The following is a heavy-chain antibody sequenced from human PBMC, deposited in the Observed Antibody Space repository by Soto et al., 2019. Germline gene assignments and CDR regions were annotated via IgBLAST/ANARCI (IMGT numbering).Heavy chain of an antibody. CDR1: GFTFSSYA. Sequence: QVQLVESGGGVVQPGRSLRLSCAASGFTFSSYAMHWVRQAPGKGLEWVAVISYDGSNKYYADSVKGRFTISRDNSKNPLYLQMNSLRAEDTAVYYCARESSSSFIYYYYGMDVWGQGTTVTVSS. D-gene: IGHD6-6*01. CDR3: ARESSSSFIYYYYGMDV. CDR2: ISYDGSNK. V-gene: IGHV3-30-3*01. J-gene: IGHJ6*02.